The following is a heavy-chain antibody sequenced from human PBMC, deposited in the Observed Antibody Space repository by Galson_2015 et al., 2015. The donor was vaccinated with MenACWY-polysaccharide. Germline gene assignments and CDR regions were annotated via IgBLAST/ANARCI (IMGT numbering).Heavy chain of an antibody. V-gene: IGHV3-7*01. CDR3: ARGHYGMDV. J-gene: IGHJ6*02. CDR1: GLTFSNWW. Sequence: SLRLSCAASGLTFSNWWMTWVRQAPGKGLEWVASIKKDGSEKYYVDSVKGRFTISRDSAKDSLYLQMNGLRAEDTAVYYCARGHYGMDVWGQGTTVTVS. CDR2: IKKDGSEK.